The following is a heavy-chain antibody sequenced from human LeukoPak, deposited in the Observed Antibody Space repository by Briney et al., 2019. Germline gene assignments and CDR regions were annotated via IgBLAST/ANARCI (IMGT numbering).Heavy chain of an antibody. D-gene: IGHD3-10*01. CDR1: GFTFSSYG. CDR2: ISYDGSNK. J-gene: IGHJ4*02. CDR3: AKDPGQSVDY. V-gene: IGHV3-30*18. Sequence: GGSLRLSCAASGFTFSSYGMHWVRQAPGKGLEWVAVISYDGSNKYYADSVKGRFTISRDNSKNTLYLQMNSLRAEDTAVYYCAKDPGQSVDYWGQGTLVTVSS.